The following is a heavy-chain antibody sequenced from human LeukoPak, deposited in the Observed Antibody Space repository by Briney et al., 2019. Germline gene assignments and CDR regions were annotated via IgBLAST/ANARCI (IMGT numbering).Heavy chain of an antibody. CDR1: GYTFTRHY. J-gene: IGHJ5*02. V-gene: IGHV1-46*01. CDR2: INPSGGST. D-gene: IGHD6-19*01. CDR3: ARERGVAVAGEGVDP. Sequence: AGSVTVSCTASGYTFTRHYIQWVRQAPGQGLEWMGVINPSGGSTSYAQKFQGRVTLTRDTSTSTVYMELSSLRSEDTAVYYCARERGVAVAGEGVDPWGQGTLVTVSS.